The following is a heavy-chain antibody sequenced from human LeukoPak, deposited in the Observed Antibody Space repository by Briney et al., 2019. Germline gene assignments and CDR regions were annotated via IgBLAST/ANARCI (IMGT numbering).Heavy chain of an antibody. D-gene: IGHD3-22*01. V-gene: IGHV3-23*01. CDR3: ARGSGYYRTPFQT. CDR1: GFTFSSYA. Sequence: GGSLRLSCAASGFTFSSYAMSWVRQAPGKGLEWVSAISGSGGSTYYADSVKGRFTISRDNSKNTLYLQMNSLRAEDTAVYYCARGSGYYRTPFQTWGQGTLVTVSS. CDR2: ISGSGGST. J-gene: IGHJ4*02.